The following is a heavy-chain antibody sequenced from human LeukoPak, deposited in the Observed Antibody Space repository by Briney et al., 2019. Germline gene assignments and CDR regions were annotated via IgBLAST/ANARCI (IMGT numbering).Heavy chain of an antibody. Sequence: GGSLRLSCAASGFTFSSYAMHWVRQAPGKGLEWVAVISYDGSNKYYADSVKGRFTISRDNSKNTLYLQMNSLRAEDTAVYYCARDHQAVAGYFDYWGQGTLVTVSS. J-gene: IGHJ4*02. CDR1: GFTFSSYA. CDR3: ARDHQAVAGYFDY. D-gene: IGHD6-19*01. V-gene: IGHV3-30-3*01. CDR2: ISYDGSNK.